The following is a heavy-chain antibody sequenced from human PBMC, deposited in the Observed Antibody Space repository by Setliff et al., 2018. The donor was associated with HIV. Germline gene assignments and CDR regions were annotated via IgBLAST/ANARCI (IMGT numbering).Heavy chain of an antibody. CDR1: GDSISSRRYY. V-gene: IGHV4-39*01. D-gene: IGHD5-12*01. J-gene: IGHJ4*02. CDR3: ARLGESGYDFRGYFDY. Sequence: PSETLSLTCTVSGDSISSRRYYWAWIRQPPGKGLEWIASVYFTGNSYYNPALQSRVSISVDTSNNQFSLNLNSVTASDRGVYYCARLGESGYDFRGYFDYWGPGMLVTVSS. CDR2: VYFTGNS.